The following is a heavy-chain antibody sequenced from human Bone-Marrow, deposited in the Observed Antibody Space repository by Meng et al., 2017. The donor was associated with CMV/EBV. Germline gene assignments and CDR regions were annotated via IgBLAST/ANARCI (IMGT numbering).Heavy chain of an antibody. V-gene: IGHV1-2*02. J-gene: IGHJ5*02. CDR1: GYTFTGYY. D-gene: IGHD6-13*01. Sequence: SVKVSCKASGYTFTGYYMHWVRQAPGQGLEWMGWINPNSGGTNYAQKFQGRVTMTRDTSISTAYMELSRLRSDDTAVYYCARVWQQLARYNWFDPWGQGTLVPVSS. CDR3: ARVWQQLARYNWFDP. CDR2: INPNSGGT.